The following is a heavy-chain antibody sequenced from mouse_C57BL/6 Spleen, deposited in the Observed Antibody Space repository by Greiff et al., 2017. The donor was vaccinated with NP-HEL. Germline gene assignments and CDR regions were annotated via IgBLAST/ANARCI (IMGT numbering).Heavy chain of an antibody. CDR2: INPGSGGT. J-gene: IGHJ2*01. D-gene: IGHD2-3*01. V-gene: IGHV1-54*01. Sequence: VQLQQSGAELVRPGTSVKVSCKASGYAFTNYLIEWVKQRPGQGLEWIGVINPGSGGTNYNEKFKGKATLTADKSSSTAYMQLSSLTSEDSAVYFCARCDGYLRGYFDYWGQGTTLTVSS. CDR1: GYAFTNYL. CDR3: ARCDGYLRGYFDY.